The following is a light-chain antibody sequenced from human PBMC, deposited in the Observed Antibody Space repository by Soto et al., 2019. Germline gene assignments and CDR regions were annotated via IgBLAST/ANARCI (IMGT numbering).Light chain of an antibody. J-gene: IGLJ3*02. CDR2: EVS. CDR1: SSDVGGYKY. CDR3: SSFTSSRTLV. Sequence: QSVLTQPASVSGSPGQSITISCTGTSSDVGGYKYVSWYQQHPDKVPKLMIYEVSNRPSGVSDRFSASKSGNTASLTISGLQAEDEATYYCSSFTSSRTLVFGGGTKVTVL. V-gene: IGLV2-14*01.